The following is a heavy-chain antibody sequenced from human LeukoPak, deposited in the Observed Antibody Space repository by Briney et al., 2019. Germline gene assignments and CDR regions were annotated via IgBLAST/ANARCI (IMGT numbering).Heavy chain of an antibody. V-gene: IGHV3-23*01. CDR1: GFTFSSYA. Sequence: QPGGSLRLSCAASGFTFSSYAMSWVRQAPGKGLEWVSSISDSGGSTYYADSVKGRFTISRDNSKNTLYLQMNSLRAEDTAVYYCAKGDGYSYGTIDYWGQGTLVTVSS. D-gene: IGHD5-18*01. CDR2: ISDSGGST. CDR3: AKGDGYSYGTIDY. J-gene: IGHJ4*02.